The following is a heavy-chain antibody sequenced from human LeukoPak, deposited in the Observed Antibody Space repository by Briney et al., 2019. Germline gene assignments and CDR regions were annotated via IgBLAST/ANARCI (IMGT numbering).Heavy chain of an antibody. CDR3: TAGIAARTNWFDP. D-gene: IGHD6-6*01. CDR1: GFIFNDYY. CDR2: IKSKTDGGTT. V-gene: IGHV3-15*01. J-gene: IGHJ5*02. Sequence: PGGSLRLSCAASGFIFNDYYMSWVRQAPGKGLEWVGRIKSKTDGGTTDYAAPVKGRFTISRDDSKNTLYLQMNSLKTEDTAVYYCTAGIAARTNWFDPWGQGTLVTVSS.